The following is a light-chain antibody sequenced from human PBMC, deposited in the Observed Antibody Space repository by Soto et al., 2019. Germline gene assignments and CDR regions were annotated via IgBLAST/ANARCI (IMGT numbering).Light chain of an antibody. CDR1: SSDVGRYIY. CDR2: EVS. J-gene: IGLJ1*01. CDR3: SSYVGSNNYV. V-gene: IGLV2-8*01. Sequence: QSALTQPPSASGSPGQSVTISCTGTSSDVGRYIYVSWYQQHPGKAPKIIMYEVSKRPSGVPDRFSGSKSGNTASLTVSGLQAEDEADYYCSSYVGSNNYVFGTGTKVTVL.